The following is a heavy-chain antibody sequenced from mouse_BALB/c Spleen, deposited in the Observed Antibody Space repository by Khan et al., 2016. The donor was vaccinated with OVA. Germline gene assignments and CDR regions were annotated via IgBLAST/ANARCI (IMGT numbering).Heavy chain of an antibody. Sequence: EVQLVESGGGLVQPGGSRKLSCAASGFTFSSYGVHWVRQAPERGLEWVAYISGDSTTIYYAETVKGRFTISRDNPKNTLFLQMTSLMSEDTAKYYCATSYFDGYYFDYWGPGTTLTVSS. J-gene: IGHJ2*01. CDR2: ISGDSTTI. CDR3: ATSYFDGYYFDY. D-gene: IGHD1-1*01. V-gene: IGHV5-17*02. CDR1: GFTFSSYG.